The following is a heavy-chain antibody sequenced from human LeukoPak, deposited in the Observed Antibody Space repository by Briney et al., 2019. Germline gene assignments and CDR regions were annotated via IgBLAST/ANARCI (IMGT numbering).Heavy chain of an antibody. CDR1: GFIFSNYG. D-gene: IGHD6-6*01. V-gene: IGHV3-21*06. CDR2: ISFSSTHI. Sequence: GSLRLSCAASGFIFSNYGMSWVRQAPGKGLEWVSSISFSSTHIYYADSIQGRFTISRDNAENSLYLQMNSLRAEDTAVYYCARGHNSISSGFYYYYMDVWGRGTTGTVSS. CDR3: ARGHNSISSGFYYYYMDV. J-gene: IGHJ6*03.